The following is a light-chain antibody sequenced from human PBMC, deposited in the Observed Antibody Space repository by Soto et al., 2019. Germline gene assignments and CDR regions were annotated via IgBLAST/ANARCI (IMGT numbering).Light chain of an antibody. J-gene: IGLJ2*01. CDR1: SRDVGTYNL. V-gene: IGLV2-23*02. CDR3: STYTGGAPFVV. CDR2: EVT. Sequence: QSALTQPASLSESLGQTITFFCTGTSRDVGTYNLVSWYQQYPGKAPKLLIYEVTKRPSGVSNRFSGSKSGNTASLTISGLQAEDEADYYCSTYTGGAPFVVFSGGTKLTVL.